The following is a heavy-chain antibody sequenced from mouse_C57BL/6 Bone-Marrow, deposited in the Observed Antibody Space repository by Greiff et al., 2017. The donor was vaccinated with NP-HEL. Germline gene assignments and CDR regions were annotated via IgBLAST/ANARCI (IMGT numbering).Heavy chain of an antibody. CDR1: GFTFSSYG. J-gene: IGHJ2*01. CDR2: ISSGGSYT. Sequence: DVHLVESGGDLVKPGGSLKLSCAASGFTFSSYGMSWVRQTPDKRLEWVATISSGGSYTYYPDSVKGRFTISRDNAKNTLYLQMSSLKSEDTAMYYCATRGLRRNFDYWGQGTTLTVSS. CDR3: ATRGLRRNFDY. D-gene: IGHD2-4*01. V-gene: IGHV5-6*01.